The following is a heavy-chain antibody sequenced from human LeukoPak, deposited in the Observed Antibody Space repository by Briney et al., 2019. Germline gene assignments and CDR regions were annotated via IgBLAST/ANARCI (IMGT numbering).Heavy chain of an antibody. D-gene: IGHD2-15*01. CDR2: INWNGGST. V-gene: IGHV3-20*04. CDR3: ARDLLAAAPDY. Sequence: PGGSLRLSCAASGFTFSSYAMSWVRQAPGKGLEWVSGINWNGGSTGYADSVKGRFTISRDNAKNSLYLQMNSLRAEDTALYYCARDLLAAAPDYWGQGTLVTVSS. J-gene: IGHJ4*02. CDR1: GFTFSSYA.